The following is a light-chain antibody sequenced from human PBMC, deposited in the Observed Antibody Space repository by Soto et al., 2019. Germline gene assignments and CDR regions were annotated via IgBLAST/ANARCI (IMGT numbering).Light chain of an antibody. CDR3: HQYGSSPAT. J-gene: IGKJ1*01. CDR2: GAS. CDR1: QSVSSSF. Sequence: EIVLTQSPGTLSLSPGERATLSCRASQSVSSSFLAWYQQNPGQAPRLLIYGASSRATGIPDRFSGSGSGTDFTLTISRLEPEDFAVYYCHQYGSSPATFGQWTKVEIK. V-gene: IGKV3-20*01.